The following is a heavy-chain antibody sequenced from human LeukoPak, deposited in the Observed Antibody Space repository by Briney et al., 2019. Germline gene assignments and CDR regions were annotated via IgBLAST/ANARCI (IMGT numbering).Heavy chain of an antibody. CDR1: GFTFSSYA. CDR2: ISYDGSNK. CDR3: ARVLGVIGYYFDY. J-gene: IGHJ4*02. Sequence: GGSLRLSCAASGFTFSSYAMHWVRQAPGKGLEWVAVISYDGSNKYYADSVKGRFTISRDNSKNTLYLQMNSLRAEDTAVYYCARVLGVIGYYFDYWGQGTLVTVSS. D-gene: IGHD3-22*01. V-gene: IGHV3-30-3*01.